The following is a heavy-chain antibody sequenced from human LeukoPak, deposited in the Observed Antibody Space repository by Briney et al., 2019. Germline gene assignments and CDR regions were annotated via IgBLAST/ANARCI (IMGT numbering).Heavy chain of an antibody. V-gene: IGHV1-69*04. CDR2: IILVLNIV. J-gene: IGHJ6*02. Sequence: GASVKVSCKASRDIFSNYAISWVRQAPGQGLEWMGRIILVLNIVNNAQKFQGRVTITADDSTSTGYLELNSLRSEDTAVYYCAREGKDLRDGMDVWGQGTTVIVSS. CDR1: RDIFSNYA. CDR3: AREGKDLRDGMDV.